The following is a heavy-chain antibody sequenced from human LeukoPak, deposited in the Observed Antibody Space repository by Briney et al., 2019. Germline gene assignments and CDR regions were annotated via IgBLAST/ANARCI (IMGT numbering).Heavy chain of an antibody. CDR3: AKDRGIAAAGFDY. V-gene: IGHV3-9*01. Sequence: GRSLSLSCAASGFTFDDYAMHWVRQAPGKGLEWVSGISWNSGSIGYADSVKGRFTISRDNAKNSLYLQMNSLGAEGTALYYCAKDRGIAAAGFDYWGQGTLVTVSS. D-gene: IGHD6-13*01. CDR1: GFTFDDYA. CDR2: ISWNSGSI. J-gene: IGHJ4*02.